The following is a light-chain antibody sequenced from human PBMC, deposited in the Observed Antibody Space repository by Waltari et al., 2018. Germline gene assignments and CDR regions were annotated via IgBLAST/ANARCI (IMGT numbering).Light chain of an antibody. CDR1: QSLLHSNGYNY. CDR2: LGS. V-gene: IGKV2-28*01. Sequence: IVMPQSPLSLSVTPGEPASLSCRSSQSLLHSNGYNYLDWYVQKPGQSPQVLIYLGSDRASGVPDRFSSSGSGTDFTLRISRVEAEDVGIYYCMGALQTATFGPGTRLDIK. CDR3: MGALQTAT. J-gene: IGKJ5*01.